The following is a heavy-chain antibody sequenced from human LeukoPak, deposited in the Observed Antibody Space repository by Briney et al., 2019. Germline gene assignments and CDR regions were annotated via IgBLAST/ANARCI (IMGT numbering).Heavy chain of an antibody. CDR2: IIPILGIA. Sequence: SVKVSCKASGGTFSSYAISWVRQAPGQGLEWMGRIIPILGIANYAQKFQGRVTITADKSTSTAYMELSSLRSEDTAVYYCARKGTYGSNFDYWGQGTLVTVSS. CDR1: GGTFSSYA. V-gene: IGHV1-69*04. D-gene: IGHD3-10*01. J-gene: IGHJ4*02. CDR3: ARKGTYGSNFDY.